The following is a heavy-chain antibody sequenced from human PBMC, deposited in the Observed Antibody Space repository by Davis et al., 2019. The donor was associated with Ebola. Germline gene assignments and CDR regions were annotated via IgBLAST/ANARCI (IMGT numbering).Heavy chain of an antibody. Sequence: ASVQVSCKASGYTFTGYYMHWVRHAPGQGLAWMGWIHPNSGGTNYAQKFQGRVTMTRDTYISTAYMELSRLRSDDTAVYYCARDRPAAIRSVNWFDPWGQGTLVTVSS. CDR3: ARDRPAAIRSVNWFDP. D-gene: IGHD2-2*02. CDR1: GYTFTGYY. J-gene: IGHJ5*02. V-gene: IGHV1-2*02. CDR2: IHPNSGGT.